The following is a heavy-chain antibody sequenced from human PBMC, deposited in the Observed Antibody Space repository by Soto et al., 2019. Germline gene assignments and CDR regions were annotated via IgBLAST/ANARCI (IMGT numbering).Heavy chain of an antibody. V-gene: IGHV3-66*01. J-gene: IGHJ3*02. CDR1: GFTVSSNN. CDR2: IYSGGST. D-gene: IGHD3-10*01. CDR3: ARDLSLSFMGSSHAFDI. Sequence: EVQLVESGGGLVQPGGSLRLSCAASGFTVSSNNMSWVRQAPGKELEWVSVIYSGGSTYYADSVKGRFTISRDNSKNTLYLQMNSLRAEDTAVYYCARDLSLSFMGSSHAFDIWGQGTMVTVSS.